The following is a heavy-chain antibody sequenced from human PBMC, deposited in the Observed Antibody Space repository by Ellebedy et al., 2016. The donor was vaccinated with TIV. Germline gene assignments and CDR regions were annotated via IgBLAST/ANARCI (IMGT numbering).Heavy chain of an antibody. V-gene: IGHV3-23*01. CDR3: AKRVTMVREVITYYHYAMDV. CDR1: GFTFSSYA. Sequence: PGGSLRLSCAASGFTFSSYAMSWVRQAPGKGLEWVSSLSGSGGSTYYAISVKGRFTISRDNSKNTLYLQMNSLRAEDTAVYYCAKRVTMVREVITYYHYAMDVWGQGTTVTVSS. J-gene: IGHJ6*02. CDR2: LSGSGGST. D-gene: IGHD3-10*01.